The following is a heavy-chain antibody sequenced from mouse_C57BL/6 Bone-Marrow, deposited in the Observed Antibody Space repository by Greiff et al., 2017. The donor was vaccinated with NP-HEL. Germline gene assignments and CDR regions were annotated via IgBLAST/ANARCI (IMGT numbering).Heavy chain of an antibody. Sequence: VQLVESGPELVKPGASVKISCKASGYSFTSYYIHWVKQRPGQGLEWIGWIYPGSGNTKYNEKFKGKATLTADTSSSTAYMQLSSLTSEDSAVYYCARTAAQATDFDYWGQGTTLTVSS. J-gene: IGHJ2*01. CDR3: ARTAAQATDFDY. V-gene: IGHV1-66*01. D-gene: IGHD3-2*02. CDR1: GYSFTSYY. CDR2: IYPGSGNT.